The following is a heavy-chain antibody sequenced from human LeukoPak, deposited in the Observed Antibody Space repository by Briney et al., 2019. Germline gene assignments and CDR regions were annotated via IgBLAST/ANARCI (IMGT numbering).Heavy chain of an antibody. J-gene: IGHJ4*02. Sequence: GGSLRLSCAASGFTFSSYWMHWVRQAPGKGLVWVSRTNSDGSSTTYADSVKGRFTISRDNAKNTLYLQMNSLRAEDTAVYYCAREFSIVVVVAATPDYWGQGTLVTVSS. D-gene: IGHD2-15*01. CDR1: GFTFSSYW. V-gene: IGHV3-74*01. CDR2: TNSDGSST. CDR3: AREFSIVVVVAATPDY.